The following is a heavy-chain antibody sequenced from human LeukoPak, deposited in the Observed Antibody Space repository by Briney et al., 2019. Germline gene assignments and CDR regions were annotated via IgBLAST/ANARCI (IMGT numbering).Heavy chain of an antibody. D-gene: IGHD2-2*01. J-gene: IGHJ4*02. Sequence: SGGSLRLSCAASGFPFSDYYMSCVRQAPGKGLEWVANIKQDGSEKYYVDSVKGRFTISRDNAKNSLYLQMNSLRAEDTAVYYCARDQRYCSSSSCPWEPFDYWGQGTLVTVSS. V-gene: IGHV3-7*05. CDR2: IKQDGSEK. CDR3: ARDQRYCSSSSCPWEPFDY. CDR1: GFPFSDYY.